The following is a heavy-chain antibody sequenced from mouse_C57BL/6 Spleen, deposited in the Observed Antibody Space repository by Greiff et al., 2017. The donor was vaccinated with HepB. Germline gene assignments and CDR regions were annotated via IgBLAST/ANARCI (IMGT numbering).Heavy chain of an antibody. Sequence: DVKLVESGGGLVKPGGSLKLSCAASGFTFSDYGMHWVRQAPEKGLEWVAYIGSGSSTIYYADTVKGRFTISRDNAKNTLFLQMTSLRSEDTAMYYCARHGSSYDYAMDYWGQGTSVTVSS. CDR1: GFTFSDYG. CDR2: IGSGSSTI. V-gene: IGHV5-17*01. CDR3: ARHGSSYDYAMDY. J-gene: IGHJ4*01. D-gene: IGHD1-1*01.